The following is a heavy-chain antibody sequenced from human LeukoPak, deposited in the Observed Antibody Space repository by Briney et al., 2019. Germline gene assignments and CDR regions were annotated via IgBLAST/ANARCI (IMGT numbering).Heavy chain of an antibody. J-gene: IGHJ4*02. Sequence: GESLKISCKGSGYXFNTYWISWVRQMPGKGLEWMGIIYPGDSDTKYSPSFQGQVTISADNSIGTAYLQWSSLKASDTAMYYCARHSSSWYYFDYWGQGTLVTVSS. V-gene: IGHV5-51*01. CDR1: GYXFNTYW. CDR3: ARHSSSWYYFDY. D-gene: IGHD6-13*01. CDR2: IYPGDSDT.